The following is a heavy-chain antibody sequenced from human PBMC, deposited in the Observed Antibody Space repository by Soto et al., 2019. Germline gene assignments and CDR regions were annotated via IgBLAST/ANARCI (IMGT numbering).Heavy chain of an antibody. CDR1: GASLRSGSYY. Sequence: QVQLQESGPGLVKPSETLSLICTVSGASLRSGSYYWSWIRQPPGKGLEWIGYISHSGRTNYDPTLNSRLTMSVDTSQNQFSLQLNSVTAADTAVYYCSYGSSFDYWGQGTLVTVSS. CDR2: ISHSGRT. D-gene: IGHD3-10*01. V-gene: IGHV4-61*01. J-gene: IGHJ4*02. CDR3: SYGSSFDY.